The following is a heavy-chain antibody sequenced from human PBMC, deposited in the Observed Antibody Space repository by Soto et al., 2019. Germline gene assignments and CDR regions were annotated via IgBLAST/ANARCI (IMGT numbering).Heavy chain of an antibody. V-gene: IGHV4-30-2*01. Sequence: QLQLQESGSGRVKPSQTLSLTCAVSGGSISSGGYSWSWIRQPPGKGLEWIGYLYHSGSTYYNPSLKSRVTISVDRSKNQFSLKLSSVTAADTAVYYCARVPDRWGQGTLVTVSS. CDR1: GGSISSGGYS. D-gene: IGHD2-2*01. CDR3: ARVPDR. CDR2: LYHSGST. J-gene: IGHJ5*02.